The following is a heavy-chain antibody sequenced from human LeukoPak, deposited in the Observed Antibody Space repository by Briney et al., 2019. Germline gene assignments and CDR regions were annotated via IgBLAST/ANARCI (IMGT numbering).Heavy chain of an antibody. D-gene: IGHD2-15*01. CDR2: ILSDGSSS. Sequence: GGSLRLSCAASGFTFSSYWMHWVRQAPGKGLVWVSHILSDGSSSTYADSVKGRFTISRDNAKNTLYLQMKSLRGEDTAVYYCARDLGYCSGGSCYDLFDYWGQGTLVTVSS. J-gene: IGHJ4*02. V-gene: IGHV3-74*01. CDR1: GFTFSSYW. CDR3: ARDLGYCSGGSCYDLFDY.